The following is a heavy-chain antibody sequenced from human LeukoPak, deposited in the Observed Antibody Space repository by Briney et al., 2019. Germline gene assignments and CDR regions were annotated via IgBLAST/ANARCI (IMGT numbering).Heavy chain of an antibody. Sequence: ASVKVSCKASGYSFTSYGISWVRQAPGEGREGMGWINEDFGKIHYAQKFKGRVTMTTDTSTSTAYMELRSLTSDDTATYFCARDWEWLVSRDLFDVWGHGTMVTVSS. D-gene: IGHD3-3*01. V-gene: IGHV1-18*01. CDR3: ARDWEWLVSRDLFDV. CDR2: INEDFGKI. J-gene: IGHJ3*01. CDR1: GYSFTSYG.